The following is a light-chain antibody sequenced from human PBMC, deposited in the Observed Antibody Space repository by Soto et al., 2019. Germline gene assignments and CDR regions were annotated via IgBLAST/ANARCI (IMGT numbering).Light chain of an antibody. V-gene: IGKV3-15*01. J-gene: IGKJ4*01. CDR2: DTS. Sequence: DIVMTQSPATLSVSQGEGATLSCRASQGIGDTLAWYQHKPGKTPRLLIYDTSTRATGVPARFSGSRSGTEFTLTISSLQSEDFAAYYCQRYNSWPLTFGGGTKVESK. CDR1: QGIGDT. CDR3: QRYNSWPLT.